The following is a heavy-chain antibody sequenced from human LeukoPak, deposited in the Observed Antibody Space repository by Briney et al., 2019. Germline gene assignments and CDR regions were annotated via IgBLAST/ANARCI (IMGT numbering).Heavy chain of an antibody. V-gene: IGHV5-51*01. CDR3: ARRFGSGPPISFDY. D-gene: IGHD6-19*01. CDR2: IYPGDSDS. Sequence: GESLKISCKGSGYSFTRDWIAWVRQMPGKGLEWMGIIYPGDSDSRYSPSFEGHVTFSADKSISTAYLQLNSLKASDTAIYYCARRFGSGPPISFDYWGQGTLVTVSS. J-gene: IGHJ4*02. CDR1: GYSFTRDW.